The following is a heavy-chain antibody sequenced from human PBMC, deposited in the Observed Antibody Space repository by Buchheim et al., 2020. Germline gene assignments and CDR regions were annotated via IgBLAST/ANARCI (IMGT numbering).Heavy chain of an antibody. J-gene: IGHJ4*02. CDR1: GGSISSRGYY. CDR3: ARSDCSGGSCYRVDH. D-gene: IGHD2-15*01. Sequence: QVQLQESGPGLVKPSQTLSLTCTVSGGSISSRGYYWNWIHQHPGKGLEWIGYIYFSGTTSYTPSLKSRVSISLDTSKNQFSLKLSSVTAADTALYYCARSDCSGGSCYRVDHWGQGTL. CDR2: IYFSGTT. V-gene: IGHV4-31*03.